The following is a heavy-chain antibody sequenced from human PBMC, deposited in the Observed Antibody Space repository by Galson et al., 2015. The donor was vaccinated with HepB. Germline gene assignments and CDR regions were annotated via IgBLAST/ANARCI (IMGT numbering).Heavy chain of an antibody. D-gene: IGHD3-10*01. V-gene: IGHV1-2*02. CDR3: ARAYGGSATDY. CDR1: GYRFTDHY. J-gene: IGHJ4*02. CDR2: INSKTGET. Sequence: SVKVSCKASGYRFTDHYMYWVRQAPGQGLEWLGWINSKTGETNYAQNFEERVTLTRDTSISTAYMGLTSLTPDDTAVYHCARAYGGSATDYWGQGSLVIVSS.